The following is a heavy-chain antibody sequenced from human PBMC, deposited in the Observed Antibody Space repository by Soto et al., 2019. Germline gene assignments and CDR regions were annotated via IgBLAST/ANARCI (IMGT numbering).Heavy chain of an antibody. CDR1: GYTFTSFD. V-gene: IGHV1-8*01. D-gene: IGHD1-1*01. CDR2: MNPNSGHT. J-gene: IGHJ4*02. CDR3: TRGRNSGDGYNGGGY. Sequence: ASVKVSCKASGYTFTSFDINWVRQATGQGLEWMGWMNPNSGHTGYAQRFQGRVTMTRDTSISTAYMELSSLRYEDTAVYYCTRGRNSGDGYNGGGYWGQGTLVTVSS.